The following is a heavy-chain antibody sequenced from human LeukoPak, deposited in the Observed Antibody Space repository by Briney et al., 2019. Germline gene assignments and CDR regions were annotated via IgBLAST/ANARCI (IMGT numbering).Heavy chain of an antibody. CDR2: ITTGSDI. D-gene: IGHD1-26*01. J-gene: IGHJ4*02. V-gene: IGHV3-21*01. CDR3: ARQFGGSYGY. CDR1: GFTFSSYA. Sequence: GGSLRLSCAASGFTFSSYAMNWVRQAPGRRLEWVSSITTGSDIYYADSVKGRFTISRDNAKNSLYLDMNSLGAEDTAVYYCARQFGGSYGYWGQGTLVTVSS.